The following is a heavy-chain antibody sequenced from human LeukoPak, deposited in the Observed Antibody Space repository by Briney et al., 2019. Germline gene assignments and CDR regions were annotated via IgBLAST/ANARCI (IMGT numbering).Heavy chain of an antibody. D-gene: IGHD3-16*02. Sequence: SETLSLTCTVSGGSISSGDYYWSWIRQPPGKGLEWIGYIYYSGSTYYNPSLKSRVTISVDTSKNQFSLKLSSVTAADTAVYYCARDPYYDYVWGSYRHYGMDVWGQGTTVTVSS. CDR2: IYYSGST. CDR3: ARDPYYDYVWGSYRHYGMDV. CDR1: GGSISSGDYY. V-gene: IGHV4-30-4*01. J-gene: IGHJ6*02.